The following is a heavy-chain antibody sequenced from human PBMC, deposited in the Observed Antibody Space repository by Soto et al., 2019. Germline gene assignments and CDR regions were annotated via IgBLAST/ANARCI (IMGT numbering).Heavy chain of an antibody. CDR3: ERGYYGDSRRYFDY. V-gene: IGHV1-69*12. Sequence: QVQLVQSGAEVKKPGSSVKVSCKASGGTFSSYAISWVRQAPGQGLEWMGGIIPIFGTANYAQKFQGRVTITADESTSTAYMELSSLRSDDTAFYYCERGYYGDSRRYFDYWGQGTLVTVSS. D-gene: IGHD4-17*01. J-gene: IGHJ4*02. CDR1: GGTFSSYA. CDR2: IIPIFGTA.